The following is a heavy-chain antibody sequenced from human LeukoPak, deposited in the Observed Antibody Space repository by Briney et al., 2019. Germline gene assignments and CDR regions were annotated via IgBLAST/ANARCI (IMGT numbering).Heavy chain of an antibody. CDR2: INHSGST. V-gene: IGHV4-34*01. D-gene: IGHD6-6*01. CDR1: GGSFSGYY. CDR3: ARGRRYSSSSGSSSGWFDP. Sequence: PSETLSLTCAVYGGSFSGYYRSWIRQPPGKGLEWIGEINHSGSTNYNPSLKSRVTISVDTSKNQFSLKLSSVTAADTAVYYCARGRRYSSSSGSSSGWFDPWGQGTLVTVSS. J-gene: IGHJ5*02.